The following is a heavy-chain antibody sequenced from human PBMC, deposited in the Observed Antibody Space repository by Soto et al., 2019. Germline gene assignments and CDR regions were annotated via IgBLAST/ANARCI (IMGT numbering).Heavy chain of an antibody. D-gene: IGHD2-2*01. J-gene: IGHJ4*02. Sequence: QVQLVQSGAEVKKPGASVKVSCKASGYTFTSYGISWVRQAPGQGLEWMGWISAYNGNTNYAQKLQGRVTMTTDTPPSTAYMELRSRRSDDTAVYYCASWPSTSCQDYWGQGTLVTVSS. CDR1: GYTFTSYG. V-gene: IGHV1-18*01. CDR2: ISAYNGNT. CDR3: ASWPSTSCQDY.